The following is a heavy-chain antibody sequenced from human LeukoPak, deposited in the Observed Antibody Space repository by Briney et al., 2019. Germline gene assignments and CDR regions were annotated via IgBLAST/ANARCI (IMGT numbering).Heavy chain of an antibody. Sequence: ASVKVSCKATGHTFTNYGITWVRQAPGQGLEWMGWINPNSGGTNYAQKFQGRVTMTRDTSISTAYMELSRLRSDDTAVYYCAREIGGSYPEDYWGQGTLVTVSS. D-gene: IGHD1-26*01. CDR1: GHTFTNYG. V-gene: IGHV1-2*02. CDR2: INPNSGGT. J-gene: IGHJ4*02. CDR3: AREIGGSYPEDY.